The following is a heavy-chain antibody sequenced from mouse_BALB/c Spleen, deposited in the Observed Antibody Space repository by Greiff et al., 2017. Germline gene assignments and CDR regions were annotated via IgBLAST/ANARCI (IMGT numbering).Heavy chain of an antibody. V-gene: IGHV1-69*02. CDR3: TLITTATRDY. CDR1: GYTFTSYW. J-gene: IGHJ2*01. CDR2: IYPSDSYT. Sequence: QVQLQQPGAELVRPGASVKLSCKASGYTFTSYWINWVKQRPGQGLEWIGNIYPSDSYTNYNQKFKDKATLTVDKSSSTAYMQLSSPTSEDSAVYYCTLITTATRDYWGQGTTLTVSS. D-gene: IGHD1-2*01.